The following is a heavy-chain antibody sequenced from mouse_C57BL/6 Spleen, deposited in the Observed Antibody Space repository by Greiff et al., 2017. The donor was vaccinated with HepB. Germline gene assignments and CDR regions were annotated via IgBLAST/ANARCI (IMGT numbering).Heavy chain of an antibody. J-gene: IGHJ3*01. CDR1: GYTFTSYW. CDR2: INPSNGGT. D-gene: IGHD1-1*01. CDR3: ARTIYDGSSYDWFAY. Sequence: QVQLQQPGTELVKPGASVKLSCKASGYTFTSYWMHWVKQRPGQGLEWIGNINPSNGGTNYNEKFKSKATLTVDKSSSTAYMQLSSLTSGDSAVYDWARTIYDGSSYDWFAYWGQRTRVTVSA. V-gene: IGHV1-53*01.